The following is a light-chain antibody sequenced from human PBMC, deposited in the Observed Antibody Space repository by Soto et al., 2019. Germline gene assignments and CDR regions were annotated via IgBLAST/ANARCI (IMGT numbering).Light chain of an antibody. V-gene: IGKV3D-15*01. CDR1: RRVNID. J-gene: IGKJ4*01. Sequence: EIVMTQSPATLSLSPGERATLSCRASRRVNIDLAWYQQKPGQAPRLLIYAASTGATGIPARFSGSGSGTEFTLTISTVQSEDAAVYYCQQDNGWPLTFGGGTKVEIK. CDR3: QQDNGWPLT. CDR2: AAS.